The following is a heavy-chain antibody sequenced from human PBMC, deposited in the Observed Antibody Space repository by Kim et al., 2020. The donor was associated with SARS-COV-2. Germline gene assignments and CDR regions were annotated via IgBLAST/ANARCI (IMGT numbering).Heavy chain of an antibody. Sequence: ASVKVSCKASGYTFTSYGISWVRQAPGQGLEWMGWISAYNGNTNYAQKLQGRVTMTTDTSTSTAYMELRSLRSDDTAVYYCARDRDSSSWWEFDYWGQGTLVTVSS. CDR1: GYTFTSYG. J-gene: IGHJ4*02. V-gene: IGHV1-18*04. D-gene: IGHD6-13*01. CDR2: ISAYNGNT. CDR3: ARDRDSSSWWEFDY.